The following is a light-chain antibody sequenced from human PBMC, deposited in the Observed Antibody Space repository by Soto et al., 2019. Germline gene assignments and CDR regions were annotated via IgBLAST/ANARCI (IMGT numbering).Light chain of an antibody. J-gene: IGKJ4*01. CDR1: QSISSN. V-gene: IGKV3-15*01. Sequence: EIVMTQSPVTLSLSPVERATLSCRASQSISSNLAWYQQKRGQAPRLLIYGASTRATGIPARFSGSGSGTEFTLTIGSLQSEDFAVYYCQQYNNWPPLTFGGGTKGDIK. CDR2: GAS. CDR3: QQYNNWPPLT.